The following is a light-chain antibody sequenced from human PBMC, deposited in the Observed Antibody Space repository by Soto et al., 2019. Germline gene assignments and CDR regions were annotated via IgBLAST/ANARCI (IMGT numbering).Light chain of an antibody. Sequence: QSALTQPPSVSGAPGQRVTISCTGSSSNIGAGYDVHWYQQLPGTAPKLLIYGNSNRPSGVPDRFSGSKSGTSASLAITGLQAEDEADYYCQSYDSSLSGSVFGGGTKVPVL. J-gene: IGLJ3*02. CDR3: QSYDSSLSGSV. CDR2: GNS. V-gene: IGLV1-40*01. CDR1: SSNIGAGYD.